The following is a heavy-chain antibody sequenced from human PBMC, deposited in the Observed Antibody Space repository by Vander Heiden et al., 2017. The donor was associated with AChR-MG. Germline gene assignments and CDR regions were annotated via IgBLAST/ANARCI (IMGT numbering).Heavy chain of an antibody. D-gene: IGHD6-13*01. CDR2: NHYSGST. Sequence: QVQLQESAPGLAKPSETLSLTCTVSGGSISSYYWCWIRQPPGKGLGWSGYNHYSGSTNYNPTLKSRVTISVDTSKNQVSLKLSSVTAADTAVYYCARDGSISWYNYGMDVWGQGTTVTVSS. CDR3: ARDGSISWYNYGMDV. CDR1: GGSISSYY. V-gene: IGHV4-59*01. J-gene: IGHJ6*02.